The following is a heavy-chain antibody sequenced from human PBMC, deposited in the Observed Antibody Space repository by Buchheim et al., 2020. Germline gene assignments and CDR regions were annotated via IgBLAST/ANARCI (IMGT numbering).Heavy chain of an antibody. CDR3: ARESRGLYDFWSGYWIRNWYFDL. Sequence: QVQLVQSGAEVKKPGSSVKVSCKASGGTFSSYAISWVRQAPGQGLEWMGGIIPIFGTANYAQKFQGRVTITADKSTSTAYMELSSLRSEDTAVYYCARESRGLYDFWSGYWIRNWYFDLWGRGTL. V-gene: IGHV1-69*06. CDR1: GGTFSSYA. CDR2: IIPIFGTA. J-gene: IGHJ2*01. D-gene: IGHD3-3*01.